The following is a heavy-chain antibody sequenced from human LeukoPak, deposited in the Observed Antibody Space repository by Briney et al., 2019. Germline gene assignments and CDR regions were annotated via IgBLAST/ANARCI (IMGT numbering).Heavy chain of an antibody. CDR3: ARADGMVRGLGGSGPRIYYYYGMDV. CDR1: GFTFSSYW. V-gene: IGHV3-7*01. Sequence: GGSLRLSCAASGFTFSSYWMSWVRQAPGKGLEWVANIKQDGSEKYYVDSVKGRFTISRDNAKNSLYLQMNSLRAEDTAVYYCARADGMVRGLGGSGPRIYYYYGMDVWGQGTTVTVSS. CDR2: IKQDGSEK. J-gene: IGHJ6*02. D-gene: IGHD3-10*01.